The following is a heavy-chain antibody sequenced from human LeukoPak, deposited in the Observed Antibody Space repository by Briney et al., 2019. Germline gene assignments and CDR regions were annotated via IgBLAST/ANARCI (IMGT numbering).Heavy chain of an antibody. CDR3: AKWGSYYYDSSGYPGPYYFDY. Sequence: GGSLRLSCAASGFTFSSYAMRWVRQAPGKGLEWVSAISGSGGSTYYADSVKGRFTISRDNSKNTLYLQMNSLRAEDTAVYYCAKWGSYYYDSSGYPGPYYFDYWGQGTLVTVSS. CDR2: ISGSGGST. CDR1: GFTFSSYA. D-gene: IGHD3-22*01. V-gene: IGHV3-23*01. J-gene: IGHJ4*02.